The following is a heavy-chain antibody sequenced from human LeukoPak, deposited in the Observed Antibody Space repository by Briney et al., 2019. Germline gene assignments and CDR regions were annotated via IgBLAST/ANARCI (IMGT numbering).Heavy chain of an antibody. CDR3: ARGYGSGSYYRRYYYYYMDV. CDR1: GYTFTGYY. D-gene: IGHD3-10*01. J-gene: IGHJ6*03. V-gene: IGHV1-2*02. Sequence: GASVKVSCKASGYTFTGYYMHWVRQAPGQGLEWMGWINPNSGDTKYAQKFQGRVTMTRDTSISTAYMELTRLRSDDTAVYYCARGYGSGSYYRRYYYYYMDVWGKGTTVTISS. CDR2: INPNSGDT.